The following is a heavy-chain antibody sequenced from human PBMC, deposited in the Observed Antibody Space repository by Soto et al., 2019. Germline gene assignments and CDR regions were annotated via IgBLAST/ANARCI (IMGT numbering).Heavy chain of an antibody. Sequence: GSLRLSCAASGFTFSSYGMHWVRQAPGKGLEWVAVISYDGSNKYYADSVKGRFTISRDNSKSTLYLQMNSLRAEDTAVYYCAKWLSGSLRYYFDYWGQGTLVTVSS. CDR3: AKWLSGSLRYYFDY. D-gene: IGHD3-16*01. V-gene: IGHV3-30*18. J-gene: IGHJ4*02. CDR2: ISYDGSNK. CDR1: GFTFSSYG.